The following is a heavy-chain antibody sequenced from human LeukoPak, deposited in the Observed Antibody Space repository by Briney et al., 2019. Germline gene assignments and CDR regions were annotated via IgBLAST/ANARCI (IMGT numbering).Heavy chain of an antibody. CDR1: GFTFSSYA. J-gene: IGHJ4*02. CDR2: ISGSGGSA. CDR3: VRDRGVVTPTYDFGY. D-gene: IGHD2-21*02. V-gene: IGHV3-23*01. Sequence: GGSLRLSCAASGFTFSSYAMSWVRQAPGKGLEWVAVISGSGGSAYYADSVKGRFTISRDNSKNTLYLQMNSLTAGDAAVYYCVRDRGVVTPTYDFGYWGQGTLVTVSS.